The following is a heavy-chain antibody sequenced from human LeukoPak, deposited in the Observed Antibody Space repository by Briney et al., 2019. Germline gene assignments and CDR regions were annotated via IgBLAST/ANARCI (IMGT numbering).Heavy chain of an antibody. CDR2: ISSDGVNK. CDR3: AKGQNYYDGSGYYSTDY. CDR1: GFTFSSYG. J-gene: IGHJ4*02. Sequence: GESLRLSCAASGFTFSSYGMHWVRQAPGKGLEWVAVISSDGVNKYSADSVKGRFTISRDNSKNTLYLQMNSLRAEDTAVYYCAKGQNYYDGSGYYSTDYWGQGTPVTVSS. V-gene: IGHV3-30*18. D-gene: IGHD3-22*01.